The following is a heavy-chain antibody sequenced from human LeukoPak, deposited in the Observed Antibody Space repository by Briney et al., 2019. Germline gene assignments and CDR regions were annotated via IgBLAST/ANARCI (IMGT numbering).Heavy chain of an antibody. CDR1: GGSISSGDYY. J-gene: IGHJ4*02. Sequence: SETLSLTCTVSGGSISSGDYYWSWIRQHPGKGLEWIGYIHYSGSTYYNPSLKSRVTISVDTSKKQFSMKLSSVTAADTAVYYCARVGVAAKSSRYFDYWGQGTLVTVSS. D-gene: IGHD2-15*01. V-gene: IGHV4-31*03. CDR2: IHYSGST. CDR3: ARVGVAAKSSRYFDY.